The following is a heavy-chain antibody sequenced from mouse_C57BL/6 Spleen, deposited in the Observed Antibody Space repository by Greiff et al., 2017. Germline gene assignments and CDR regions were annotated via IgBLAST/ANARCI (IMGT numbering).Heavy chain of an antibody. CDR3: TRLYGSSYGRYFDV. D-gene: IGHD1-1*01. CDR1: GYTFTDYE. Sequence: VKLMESGAELVRPGASVTLSCKASGYTFTDYEMHWVKQTPVHGLEWIGAIDPETGGTAYNQKFKGKAILTADKSSSTAYMELRSLTSEDSAVYYCTRLYGSSYGRYFDVWGTGTTVTVSS. V-gene: IGHV1-15*01. J-gene: IGHJ1*03. CDR2: IDPETGGT.